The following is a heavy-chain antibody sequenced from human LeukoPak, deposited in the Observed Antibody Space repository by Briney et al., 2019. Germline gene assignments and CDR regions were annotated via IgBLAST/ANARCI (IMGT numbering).Heavy chain of an antibody. J-gene: IGHJ3*02. CDR3: ARVFRLSEIVVVPAAIKGGDAFDI. V-gene: IGHV4-31*11. CDR1: GGSFSGYY. Sequence: SETLSLTCAVYGGSFSGYYWSWIRQHPGKGLEWIGYIYYSGSTYYNPSLKSRVTISVDTSKNQFSLKLSSVTAADTAVYYCARVFRLSEIVVVPAAIKGGDAFDIWGQGTMVTVSS. D-gene: IGHD2-2*02. CDR2: IYYSGST.